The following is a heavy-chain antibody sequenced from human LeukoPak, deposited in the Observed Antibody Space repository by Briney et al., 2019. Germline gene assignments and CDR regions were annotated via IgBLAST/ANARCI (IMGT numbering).Heavy chain of an antibody. J-gene: IGHJ3*01. Sequence: PGGSLRLSCVASGFTFSTYSMNWVRQAPGKGLEWVSYIGRSTGTIYYADSVKGRFSISRDNAKDSLYLQMNSLRAEDTAIYYCVRNGEYAFNLWGQGTMVTVPS. CDR3: VRNGEYAFNL. CDR1: GFTFSTYS. V-gene: IGHV3-48*01. D-gene: IGHD4-17*01. CDR2: IGRSTGTI.